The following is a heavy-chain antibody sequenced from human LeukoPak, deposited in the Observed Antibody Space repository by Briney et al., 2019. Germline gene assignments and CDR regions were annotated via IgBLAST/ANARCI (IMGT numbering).Heavy chain of an antibody. CDR1: GYSISSGYY. J-gene: IGHJ4*02. CDR2: IYHSGST. V-gene: IGHV4-38-2*02. CDR3: ARVRLGDYRFDHFDY. Sequence: SETLSLTCTVSGYSISSGYYWGWIRQPPGKGLEWIGSIYHSGSTYYNPSLKSRVTISVDTSKNQFSLKLSSVTAADTAVYYCARVRLGDYRFDHFDYWGQGTLVTVSS. D-gene: IGHD4-17*01.